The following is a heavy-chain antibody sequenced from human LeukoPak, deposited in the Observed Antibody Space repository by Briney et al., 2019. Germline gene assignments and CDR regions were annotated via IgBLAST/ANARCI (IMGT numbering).Heavy chain of an antibody. CDR2: INPNSGGT. Sequence: ASVKVSCKASGYTFTGYYMHWVRQAPGQGLEWMGWINPNSGGTNYEQKFQGRVTMTRDPSISTAYMVLSRLRSDDTAVYYCATSWKRITMVRGVIAFFPFGYWGRGTLVTVSS. J-gene: IGHJ4*02. V-gene: IGHV1-2*02. D-gene: IGHD3-10*01. CDR1: GYTFTGYY. CDR3: ATSWKRITMVRGVIAFFPFGY.